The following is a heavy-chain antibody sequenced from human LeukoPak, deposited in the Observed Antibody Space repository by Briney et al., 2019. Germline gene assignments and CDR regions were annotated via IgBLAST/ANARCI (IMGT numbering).Heavy chain of an antibody. D-gene: IGHD2-21*02. V-gene: IGHV3-48*03. CDR3: ARSLAYCGGDCYGPSDAFDI. J-gene: IGHJ3*02. Sequence: PGGSLRLSCAASGFTFSSYEMNWVRQAPGKGLEWVSYISSSGSTIYYADSVKGRFTISRDNAKSSLYLQMNSLRAEDTAVYYCARSLAYCGGDCYGPSDAFDIWGQGTMVTVSS. CDR1: GFTFSSYE. CDR2: ISSSGSTI.